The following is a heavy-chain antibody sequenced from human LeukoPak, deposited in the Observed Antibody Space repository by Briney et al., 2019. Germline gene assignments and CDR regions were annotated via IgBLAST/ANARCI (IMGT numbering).Heavy chain of an antibody. CDR2: IHYSGTT. J-gene: IGHJ4*02. CDR3: ARMGGYSGYATH. D-gene: IGHD5-12*01. CDR1: GGSISTYY. V-gene: IGHV4-59*08. Sequence: SETLSLTCTVSGGSISTYYWSWIRQPPGKGLEWIGHIHYSGTTNYNPSLKNRVTISLDMSKNQFSLNLSSVTAADTAVYYCARMGGYSGYATHWGQGTLVTVSS.